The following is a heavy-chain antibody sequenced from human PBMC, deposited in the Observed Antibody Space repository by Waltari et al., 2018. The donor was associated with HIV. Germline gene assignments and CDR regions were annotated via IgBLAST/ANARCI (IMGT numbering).Heavy chain of an antibody. CDR3: AREAMITFGGVITPYDY. Sequence: EVQLVESGGGLVKPGGSLRLSCAASGFTFSSYSMNWVRPAPGKGLEWVSSISSSSSYIYYADSVKGRFTISRDNAKNSLYLQMNSLRAEDTAVYYCAREAMITFGGVITPYDYWGQGTLVTVSS. CDR1: GFTFSSYS. V-gene: IGHV3-21*01. CDR2: ISSSSSYI. D-gene: IGHD3-16*02. J-gene: IGHJ4*02.